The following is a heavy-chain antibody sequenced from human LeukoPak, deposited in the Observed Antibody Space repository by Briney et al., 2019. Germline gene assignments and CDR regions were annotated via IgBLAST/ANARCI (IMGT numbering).Heavy chain of an antibody. Sequence: ASVKVSCKASGYTFTGYYMHWVRQAPGQGLEWMGWINPNSGDTNYAQKFQGRVTMTRDTSINTAYMELSRLRSDDTAVYYCAREVVVVPAANCFDPWGQGTLVSVSS. J-gene: IGHJ5*02. CDR1: GYTFTGYY. CDR2: INPNSGDT. V-gene: IGHV1-2*02. D-gene: IGHD2-2*01. CDR3: AREVVVVPAANCFDP.